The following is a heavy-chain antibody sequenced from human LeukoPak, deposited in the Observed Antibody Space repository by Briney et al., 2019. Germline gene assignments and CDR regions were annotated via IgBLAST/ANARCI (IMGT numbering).Heavy chain of an antibody. J-gene: IGHJ4*02. D-gene: IGHD6-13*01. CDR1: GYTFTSYG. CDR3: ARDSLGPIAAAATRRADFDY. CDR2: ISAYNGNT. Sequence: GASVKVSCKASGYTFTSYGISWVRQAPGQGLEWMGWISAYNGNTNYAQKLQGRVTMTTDTSTSTAYMELRSLRSDDTAVYYCARDSLGPIAAAATRRADFDYWGQGTLVTVSS. V-gene: IGHV1-18*01.